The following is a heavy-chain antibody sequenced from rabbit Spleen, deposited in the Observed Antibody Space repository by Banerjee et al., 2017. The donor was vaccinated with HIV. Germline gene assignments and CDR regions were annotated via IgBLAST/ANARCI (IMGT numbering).Heavy chain of an antibody. CDR3: ARGTGVAGYDNPAGGFSL. CDR2: IDSGSSGST. CDR1: GVSFSDREV. V-gene: IGHV1S45*01. J-gene: IGHJ4*01. Sequence: QEQLEESGGDLVKPGASLTLTCTASGVSFSDREVMCWVRQAPGKGLEWIVCIDSGSSGSTYYASWAKGRFTISKTSSTTVTLQMTSLTAADTATYFCARGTGVAGYDNPAGGFSLWGPGTLVTVS. D-gene: IGHD4-2*01.